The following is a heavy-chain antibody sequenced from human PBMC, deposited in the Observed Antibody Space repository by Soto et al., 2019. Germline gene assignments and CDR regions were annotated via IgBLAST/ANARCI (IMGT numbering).Heavy chain of an antibody. CDR1: GFTFSSYG. V-gene: IGHV3-30*18. CDR3: AKSGAGGGTAMVTYSPHTDY. CDR2: ISYDGSNK. D-gene: IGHD5-18*01. J-gene: IGHJ4*02. Sequence: QVQLVESGGGVVQPGRSLRLSCAASGFTFSSYGMHWVRQAPGKGLEWVAVISYDGSNKYYADSVKGRFTISRDNSKNTLYLQRNSMRADDTAVYYCAKSGAGGGTAMVTYSPHTDYWGRGTLVTVSS.